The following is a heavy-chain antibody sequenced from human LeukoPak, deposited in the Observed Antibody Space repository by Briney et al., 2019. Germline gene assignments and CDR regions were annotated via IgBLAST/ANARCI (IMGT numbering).Heavy chain of an antibody. CDR2: INHSGSS. CDR1: GGSFSGYY. V-gene: IGHV4-34*01. J-gene: IGHJ4*02. Sequence: SETLSLTCAVYGGSFSGYYWIWIRQPPGKGLEWIGEINHSGSSNYNPSLKSRVTISVDMSKNQFSLKVSSVTAADTAVYYCARGDSSGWYYFDYWGQGTLVTVSS. D-gene: IGHD6-19*01. CDR3: ARGDSSGWYYFDY.